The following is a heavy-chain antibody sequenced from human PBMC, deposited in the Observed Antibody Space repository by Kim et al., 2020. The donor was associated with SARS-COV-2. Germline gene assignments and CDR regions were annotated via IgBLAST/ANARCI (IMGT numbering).Heavy chain of an antibody. V-gene: IGHV3-23*01. CDR2: ISGSGGST. Sequence: GGSLRLSCAASGFTFSSYAMSWVRQAPGKGLEWVSAISGSGGSTYYADPVKGPFTTSKDNSKNTLFLQMTSQRAEDTAVYYCAKEVVRGVRDYWGQGTLVTVSS. CDR3: AKEVVRGVRDY. D-gene: IGHD3-10*01. J-gene: IGHJ4*02. CDR1: GFTFSSYA.